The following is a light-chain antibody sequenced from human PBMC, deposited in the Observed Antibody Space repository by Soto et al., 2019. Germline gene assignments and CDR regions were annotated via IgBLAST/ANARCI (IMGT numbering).Light chain of an antibody. CDR2: EVI. CDR1: SSVVGTFNL. CDR3: CSYAGSSVYV. V-gene: IGLV2-23*02. Sequence: QSALTQVASVSGSPGQSITISCTGTSSVVGTFNLVSWYQQHPGKAPRLMIYEVIKRPSGVSNRFSGSKSGNTASLTISGLQAEDEADYYCCSYAGSSVYVFGTGTQVTVL. J-gene: IGLJ1*01.